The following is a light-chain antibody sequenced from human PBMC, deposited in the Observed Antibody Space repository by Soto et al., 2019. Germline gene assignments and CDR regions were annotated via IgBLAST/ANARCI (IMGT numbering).Light chain of an antibody. J-gene: IGKJ1*01. Sequence: DIQMTQSPSTLSASVGDRLTITCRASRTISSWLAWYQQKPGKAPKLLIYKASSLGSGVPSRFSGSGSGTEFTLTISSLQPDDFATYYCQQYNTYCTFGQGTKVDIK. CDR2: KAS. CDR3: QQYNTYCT. V-gene: IGKV1-5*03. CDR1: RTISSW.